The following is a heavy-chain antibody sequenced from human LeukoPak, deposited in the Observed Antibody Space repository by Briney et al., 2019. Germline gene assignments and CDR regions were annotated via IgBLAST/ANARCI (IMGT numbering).Heavy chain of an antibody. CDR3: AREFGGAVVTATYYYYYGMDV. J-gene: IGHJ6*02. Sequence: GGSLRLSCTVSEFTFDDFAMHWVRQAPGKGLEWVSGIYWDSSSVDYADSVKGRFTISRGNAKNSLYLQMNSLRTEDTAVYYCAREFGGAVVTATYYYYYGMDVWGQGTTVTVSS. CDR1: EFTFDDFA. V-gene: IGHV3-9*01. CDR2: IYWDSSSV. D-gene: IGHD2-21*02.